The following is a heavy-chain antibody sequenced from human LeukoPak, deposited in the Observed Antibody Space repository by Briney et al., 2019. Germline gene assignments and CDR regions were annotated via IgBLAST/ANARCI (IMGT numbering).Heavy chain of an antibody. Sequence: GGSLRLSCAASGFTFSSYEMNWVRQAPGKGLEWVSYISSSSSTIYYADSVKGRFTISRDNAKNSLYLQMNSLRAEDTAVYYCARDRGYSYGCFDYWGQGTLVTVSS. D-gene: IGHD5-18*01. CDR1: GFTFSSYE. CDR2: ISSSSSTI. V-gene: IGHV3-48*01. J-gene: IGHJ4*02. CDR3: ARDRGYSYGCFDY.